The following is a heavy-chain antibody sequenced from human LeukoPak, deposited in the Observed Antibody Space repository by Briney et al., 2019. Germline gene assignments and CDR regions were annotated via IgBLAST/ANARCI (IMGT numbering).Heavy chain of an antibody. V-gene: IGHV1-18*01. Sequence: ASVKVSCKAFGYSFTRFGINWVRQAPGQGLKWMGWISGYNGDTKYAQKFQGRVTMTTDTSTSTVYMELRSLTYDDTAVYYCARGTWEMAARPHSFDTWGQGTLVTVSS. CDR3: ARGTWEMAARPHSFDT. J-gene: IGHJ5*02. D-gene: IGHD5-24*01. CDR1: GYSFTRFG. CDR2: ISGYNGDT.